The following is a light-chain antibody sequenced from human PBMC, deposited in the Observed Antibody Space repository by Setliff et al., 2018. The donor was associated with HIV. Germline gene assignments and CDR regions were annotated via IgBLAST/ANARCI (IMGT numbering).Light chain of an antibody. CDR3: SSYTSNNSGV. V-gene: IGLV2-14*03. Sequence: QSALTQPASVSGSPGQSITISCIGTSSDVGGYNYVSWYQQHPGKAPKLMIYDVTNRPSGVSNRFSGSNSGNTASLTISGLQAEDEADCYCSSYTSNNSGVFGTGTKVTVL. J-gene: IGLJ1*01. CDR1: SSDVGGYNY. CDR2: DVT.